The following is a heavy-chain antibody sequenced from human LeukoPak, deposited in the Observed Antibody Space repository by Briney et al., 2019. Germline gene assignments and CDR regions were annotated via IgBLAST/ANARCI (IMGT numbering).Heavy chain of an antibody. D-gene: IGHD4/OR15-4a*01. J-gene: IGHJ4*02. CDR3: ATILRGAKFDY. Sequence: GGSLRLSCGASGFNVSSNYMTWVRQAPGKGLEWVSVIYRGGSTYYADSVKGRFTISRHNSRDTMYLQMNSLRTEDTAVYYCATILRGAKFDYWGQGTLVTVSS. CDR1: GFNVSSNY. CDR2: IYRGGST. V-gene: IGHV3-53*04.